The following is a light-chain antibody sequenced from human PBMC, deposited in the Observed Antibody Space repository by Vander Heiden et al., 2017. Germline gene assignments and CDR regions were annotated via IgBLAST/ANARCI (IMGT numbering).Light chain of an antibody. J-gene: IGLJ2*01. CDR2: DDS. Sequence: SYVLTQPPSVSVATGQTARITCGATTIGSRSEHSYQRKPGQAPVLVVYDDSYRPAGITERFSASNAGNTATLTISRGEAGDEADYYCQVGDSASDHPVIFGGGTKLTVL. CDR3: QVGDSASDHPVI. V-gene: IGLV3-21*02. CDR1: TIGSRS.